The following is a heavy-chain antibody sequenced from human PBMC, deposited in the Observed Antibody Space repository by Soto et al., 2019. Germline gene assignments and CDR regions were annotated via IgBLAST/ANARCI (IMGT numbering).Heavy chain of an antibody. CDR3: ARHFLELPDY. J-gene: IGHJ4*02. CDR2: IYYSGST. CDR1: GDSVTSNY. D-gene: IGHD1-7*01. Sequence: SETLSLTCTFSGDSVTSNYLTWIRQPPGKGLEWIGYIYYSGSTHYNPSLKSRVTISVDTSKNQFPLKLSSVTAADTAVYYCARHFLELPDYWGQGTLVTVSS. V-gene: IGHV4-59*08.